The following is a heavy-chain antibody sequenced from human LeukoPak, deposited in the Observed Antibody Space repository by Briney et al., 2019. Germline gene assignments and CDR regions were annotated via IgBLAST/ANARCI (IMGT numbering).Heavy chain of an antibody. J-gene: IGHJ4*02. V-gene: IGHV1-18*01. CDR1: GYTFTSHA. Sequence: ASVKVSCKASGYTFTSHAMNWVRQAPGQGLEWMGWVSAYNGNTNYAQKLQGRVTMTRDMSTSTVYMELSSLRSEDTAVYYCAREHSSSSEPLDYWGQGTLVTVSS. D-gene: IGHD6-6*01. CDR2: VSAYNGNT. CDR3: AREHSSSSEPLDY.